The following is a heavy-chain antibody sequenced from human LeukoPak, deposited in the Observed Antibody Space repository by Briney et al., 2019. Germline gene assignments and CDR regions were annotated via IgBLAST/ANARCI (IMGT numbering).Heavy chain of an antibody. J-gene: IGHJ3*02. CDR3: ARLSSFAFDI. CDR1: GFTCSTYV. V-gene: IGHV3-23*01. Sequence: GGSLRLSCATSGFTCSTYVMSWVRQAPGKGLEWLSLILHNGDSTYYADSVKGRFTISRDNSKNTLYLQMNSLRAEDTAVYYCARLSSFAFDIWGQGTMVTVSS. CDR2: ILHNGDST. D-gene: IGHD3-16*02.